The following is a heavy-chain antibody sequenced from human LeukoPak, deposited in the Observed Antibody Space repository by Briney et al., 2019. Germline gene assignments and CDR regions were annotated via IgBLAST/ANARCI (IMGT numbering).Heavy chain of an antibody. J-gene: IGHJ6*02. CDR3: ARLKVTTEYYYNMDV. Sequence: GGSLSPSCAASGLIFSNYEMNWVRQAPGKGLEWVSYISSSGTTTYYADSVKGRFTISRDNAKNSLYLQMNSLRAEDTAVYFCARLKVTTEYYYNMDVWGQGTTVTVSS. V-gene: IGHV3-48*03. D-gene: IGHD1-14*01. CDR2: ISSSGTTT. CDR1: GLIFSNYE.